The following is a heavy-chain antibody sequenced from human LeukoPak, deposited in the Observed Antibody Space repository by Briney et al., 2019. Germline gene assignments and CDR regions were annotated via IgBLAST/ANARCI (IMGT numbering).Heavy chain of an antibody. V-gene: IGHV3-48*04. D-gene: IGHD3-10*01. CDR3: AIPPLSGTGSSRPLAEMDV. Sequence: GGSLRLSCAASGFTFSSCSMNWVRQAPGKGLEWVSYISHTGSTMSYADSVKGRFTISRDNARNSLYLQMNSLRAEDTAVYYCAIPPLSGTGSSRPLAEMDVWGQGTTVTVSS. CDR1: GFTFSSCS. J-gene: IGHJ6*02. CDR2: ISHTGSTM.